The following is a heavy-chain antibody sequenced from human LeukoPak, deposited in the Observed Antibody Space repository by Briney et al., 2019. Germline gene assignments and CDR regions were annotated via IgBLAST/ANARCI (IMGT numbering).Heavy chain of an antibody. D-gene: IGHD3-22*01. J-gene: IGHJ6*02. CDR2: ISSSSSYI. V-gene: IGHV3-21*01. CDR1: GFTFSSYS. CDR3: ARERPSYDSSGYYLYYGMDV. Sequence: GGSLRLSCAASGFTFSSYSMNWVRQAPGKGLEWVSSISSSSSYIYYADSVKGRFTISRDNAKNSLYLQMNSLRAEDTAVYYCARERPSYDSSGYYLYYGMDVWGQGTTVTVSS.